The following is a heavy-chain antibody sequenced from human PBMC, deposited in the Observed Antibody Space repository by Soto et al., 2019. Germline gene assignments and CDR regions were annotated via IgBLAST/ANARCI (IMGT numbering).Heavy chain of an antibody. V-gene: IGHV4-59*01. CDR3: AMRQNGGPLYYYNMDV. CDR2: IYYSGST. CDR1: GGSISSYY. Sequence: SETLSLTCTVSGGSISSYYWSWIRQPPGKGLEWIGYIYYSGSTNYNPSLKSRVTISVDTSKNQFSLKLSSVTAADTAVYYCAMRQNGGPLYYYNMDVGGKGATVPVPS. D-gene: IGHD3-16*01. J-gene: IGHJ6*03.